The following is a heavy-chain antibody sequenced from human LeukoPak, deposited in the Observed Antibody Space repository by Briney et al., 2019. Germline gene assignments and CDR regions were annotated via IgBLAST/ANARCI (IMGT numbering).Heavy chain of an antibody. Sequence: SVKVSCKASGGTFSSYAISWVRQAPGQGLEWMGGIIPIFGTANYAQKFQGRVTITADESTNTAYMELSSLRSEDTAVYYCNALPYCSSTSCYGYYYYMDVWGKGTTVTVSS. CDR2: IIPIFGTA. CDR3: NALPYCSSTSCYGYYYYMDV. D-gene: IGHD2-2*01. V-gene: IGHV1-69*01. J-gene: IGHJ6*03. CDR1: GGTFSSYA.